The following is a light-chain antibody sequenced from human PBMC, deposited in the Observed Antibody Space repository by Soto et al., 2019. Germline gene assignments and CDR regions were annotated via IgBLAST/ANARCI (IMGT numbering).Light chain of an antibody. CDR1: QSVSSTY. Sequence: EIVLTQSPGTLSLSPGERATLSCRASQSVSSTYLAWYQQKPGQAPRLLIYGASSRVTGIPDRFSGSGSGTDFTLTISRLEPEDFAVYYCQQYGTSRWTFGQGTTVESK. CDR3: QQYGTSRWT. CDR2: GAS. V-gene: IGKV3-20*01. J-gene: IGKJ1*01.